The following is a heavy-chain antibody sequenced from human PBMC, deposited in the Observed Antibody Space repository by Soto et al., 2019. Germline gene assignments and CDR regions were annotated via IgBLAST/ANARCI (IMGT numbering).Heavy chain of an antibody. V-gene: IGHV3-15*01. D-gene: IGHD4-17*01. Sequence: GGSLRLSCAVSGFTFYKAGITWVRQAPGKGLEWVGRIKSEVDGGTRDYAAPVKGRFIISRDDSTNNVYLQMNTLKTEDTAVYYCATVPIHNGVDPDFWGRGTLLTLSS. CDR3: ATVPIHNGVDPDF. CDR1: GFTFYKAG. J-gene: IGHJ1*01. CDR2: IKSEVDGGTR.